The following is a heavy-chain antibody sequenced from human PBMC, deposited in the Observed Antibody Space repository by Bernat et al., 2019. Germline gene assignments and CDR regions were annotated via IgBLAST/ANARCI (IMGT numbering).Heavy chain of an antibody. Sequence: DVRLVESGGGLVQPGGSLRLSCAASGFTFSSFWMSWVRQAPGKGLEWVANIQHDGSDEYYVDSVKGRFTISRDNAKNSLYLQMNSLRAEDTAVYYCARYCSDTSCTDAFDIWGQGTMVTVSS. D-gene: IGHD2-2*01. CDR3: ARYCSDTSCTDAFDI. CDR2: IQHDGSDE. J-gene: IGHJ3*02. CDR1: GFTFSSFW. V-gene: IGHV3-7*03.